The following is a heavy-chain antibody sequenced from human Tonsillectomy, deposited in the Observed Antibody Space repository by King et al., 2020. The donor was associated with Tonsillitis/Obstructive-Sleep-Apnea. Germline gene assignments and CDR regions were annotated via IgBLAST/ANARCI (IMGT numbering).Heavy chain of an antibody. CDR1: GDIVSTDTAA. D-gene: IGHD6-6*01. CDR2: TYYRSKWYN. J-gene: IGHJ2*01. CDR3: ARDYSSSSGAWYFDL. V-gene: IGHV6-1*01. Sequence: VQLQQSGPGLVKPSQTLSLTCAISGDIVSTDTAAWNWIRQSPSRGLEWLGRTYYRSKWYNDYAVSVKSRITINPDTSKNQFSLHLKSVTPDDTAVCYCARDYSSSSGAWYFDLWGRGTLVTVSS.